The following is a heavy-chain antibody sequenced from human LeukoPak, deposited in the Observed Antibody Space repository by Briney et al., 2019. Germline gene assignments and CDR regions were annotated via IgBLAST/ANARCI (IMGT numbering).Heavy chain of an antibody. CDR3: ARGRDHYYYGSGSYYNPGGNWFDP. D-gene: IGHD3-10*01. V-gene: IGHV3-23*01. Sequence: PGGSLRLSCAASGFTFRTYAMSWVRQAPGKGLEWVAAINGGGGNTNYADSVKGRFTISRDHSRDTLYLQMNSLRVEDMAVYYCARGRDHYYYGSGSYYNPGGNWFDPWGQGTLVTVSS. J-gene: IGHJ5*02. CDR1: GFTFRTYA. CDR2: INGGGGNT.